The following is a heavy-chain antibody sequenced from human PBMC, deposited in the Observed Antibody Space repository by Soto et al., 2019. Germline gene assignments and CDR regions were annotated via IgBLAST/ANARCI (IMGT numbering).Heavy chain of an antibody. CDR1: GYTFTSHY. V-gene: IGHV1-46*03. D-gene: IGHD2-15*01. CDR3: ARASSGGGGRFDY. Sequence: ASVKVSCKASGYTFTSHYIHWVRQAPGQGLEWMGIINPSGGSTSNAQKFQDRVTMTRDTSTSTVYMELSSLRSEDTAVYYCARASSGGGGRFDYWGQGTPVTVSS. J-gene: IGHJ4*02. CDR2: INPSGGST.